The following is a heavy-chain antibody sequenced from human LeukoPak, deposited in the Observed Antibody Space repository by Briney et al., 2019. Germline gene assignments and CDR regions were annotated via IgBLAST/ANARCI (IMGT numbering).Heavy chain of an antibody. V-gene: IGHV4-4*02. CDR1: GGSISSNNW. J-gene: IGHJ4*02. D-gene: IGHD1-1*01. CDR3: ARVNINNWHSCDY. Sequence: SETLSLTCAVPGGSISSNNWWGWVRQPPGKGLEWIGEIYHSGSPDYNPSLKSRVTISVDKSRNHFSLNLSSVTAADTAVYYCARVNINNWHSCDYWGQGTLVTVSS. CDR2: IYHSGSP.